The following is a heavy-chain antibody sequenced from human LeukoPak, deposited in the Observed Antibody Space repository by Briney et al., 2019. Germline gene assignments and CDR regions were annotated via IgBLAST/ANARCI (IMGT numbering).Heavy chain of an antibody. CDR1: GFTFSSYA. D-gene: IGHD4-17*01. CDR2: ISGSGRST. V-gene: IGHV3-23*01. J-gene: IGHJ4*02. CDR3: AKSTAPSLYGDYFDY. Sequence: GGSLRLSCAATGFTFSSYAMSWVRQAPGKGLEWVSAISGSGRSTYYADSVKGRFTISRDNSKNTLYLQMNSLRAGDTAVYYCAKSTAPSLYGDYFDYWGQGTLVTVSS.